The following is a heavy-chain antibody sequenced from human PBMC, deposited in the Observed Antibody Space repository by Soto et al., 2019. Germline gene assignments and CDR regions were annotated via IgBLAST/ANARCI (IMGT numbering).Heavy chain of an antibody. CDR3: ARDLWGLGSSWSLGWFDP. Sequence: SQTLSLSCAITGYSVSSNSAAFNWIRPSPSRGLEWLGRTYYRSKWYNDYAVSVKSRITINPDTSKNQFSLQLNSVTPEDTAVYYCARDLWGLGSSWSLGWFDPWGQGTLVTVCS. D-gene: IGHD6-13*01. CDR1: GYSVSSNSAA. J-gene: IGHJ5*02. CDR2: TYYRSKWYN. V-gene: IGHV6-1*01.